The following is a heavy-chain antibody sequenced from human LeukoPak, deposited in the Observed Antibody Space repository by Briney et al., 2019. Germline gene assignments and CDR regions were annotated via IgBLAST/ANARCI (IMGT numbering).Heavy chain of an antibody. Sequence: ASVKVSCKASGYTFTSYGISWVRQAPGQGREWRGWISAYNGNTNYAQKLQGRVTMTTDTSTSTAYMELRSLRSDDTAVYYCARPQDYTVTKEYYFDYWGQGTLVTVSS. J-gene: IGHJ4*02. D-gene: IGHD4-17*01. V-gene: IGHV1-18*04. CDR2: ISAYNGNT. CDR1: GYTFTSYG. CDR3: ARPQDYTVTKEYYFDY.